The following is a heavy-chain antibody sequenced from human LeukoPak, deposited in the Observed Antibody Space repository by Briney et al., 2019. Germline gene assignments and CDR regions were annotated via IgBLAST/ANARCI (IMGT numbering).Heavy chain of an antibody. CDR3: AKDATAVPGTVYMDV. V-gene: IGHV3-21*01. CDR1: AFTFSTYN. J-gene: IGHJ6*03. CDR2: ITSSSSYT. D-gene: IGHD6-13*01. Sequence: GGSLRLSCAACAFTFSTYNMNWVRQAPGKGLEWVSSITSSSSYTFYADSVKGRFTISRDNAKNSVYLQMTSLRAEDTALYYCAKDATAVPGTVYMDVWGKGTTVTISS.